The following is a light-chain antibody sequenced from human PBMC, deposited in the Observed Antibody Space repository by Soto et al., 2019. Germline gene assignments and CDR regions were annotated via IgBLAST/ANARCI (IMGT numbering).Light chain of an antibody. V-gene: IGKV1-39*01. Sequence: DIQMTQSPSSLSASVGDRVTITCRASQTVSGFLNWYLQKPGKAPMLLIQGASKLQSGVPSRFSGSGSGTDFTLNISSMQPEDFATYYCQQSYSIPWTFGQGTKVEIK. CDR2: GAS. CDR3: QQSYSIPWT. J-gene: IGKJ1*01. CDR1: QTVSGF.